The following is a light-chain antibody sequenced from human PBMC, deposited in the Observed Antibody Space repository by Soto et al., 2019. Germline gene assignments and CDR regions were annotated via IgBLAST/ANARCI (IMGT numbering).Light chain of an antibody. Sequence: EIVMIPSTTTLPVSPGASCTPSFRASQNIGSNLAWYQQKFGQAPRLLIYGASTRVTGIPARISGSGSGTEFTLTITSLQSEDFGVYHCQQYHNWWTFGQGTKVDI. CDR1: QNIGSN. V-gene: IGKV3-15*01. CDR2: GAS. CDR3: QQYHNWWT. J-gene: IGKJ1*01.